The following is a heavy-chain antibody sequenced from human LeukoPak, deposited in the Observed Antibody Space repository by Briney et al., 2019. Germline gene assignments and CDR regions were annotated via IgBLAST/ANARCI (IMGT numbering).Heavy chain of an antibody. J-gene: IGHJ3*02. CDR1: GGFISSYY. CDR3: ARDLYSSRTNDAFVI. V-gene: IGHV4-59*01. D-gene: IGHD6-13*01. Sequence: SETLSLTCTVSGGFISSYYWSWIRQPRGKGREWIVYIYYSWSTNYKSSLKSRVTISVDTSKNQFSLKLSAATAADTAVYYCARDLYSSRTNDAFVIWGQGTMVTVSS. CDR2: IYYSWST.